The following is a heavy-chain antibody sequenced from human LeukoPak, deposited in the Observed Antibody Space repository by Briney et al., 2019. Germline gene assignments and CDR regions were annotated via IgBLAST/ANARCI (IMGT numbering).Heavy chain of an antibody. CDR2: INGDGGSR. V-gene: IGHV3-74*01. D-gene: IGHD5-18*01. CDR3: ASYTYGGYGLEY. CDR1: GFTFSNYW. J-gene: IGHJ4*02. Sequence: PGGSLRLSCAASGFTFSNYWMHWVRQAPGEGLVWVARINGDGGSRSYADSVKGRFTISRDNAKGILYLQMNSLRAEDTAVYYCASYTYGGYGLEYWGQGTLVTVSS.